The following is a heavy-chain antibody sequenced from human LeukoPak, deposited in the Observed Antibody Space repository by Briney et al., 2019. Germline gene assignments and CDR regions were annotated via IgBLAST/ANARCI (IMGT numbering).Heavy chain of an antibody. V-gene: IGHV3-7*01. J-gene: IGHJ3*02. CDR3: ARSPCARCAFDI. CDR2: IKKDGSET. Sequence: GGSLRLSCAASGFTFSDHWMTWVRQAPGRGLEWVANIKKDGSETNYVDSVKGRFSISRDNAKNSLFLQVSSLRAEDTALYFCARSPCARCAFDIWGQGTMVTVSS. CDR1: GFTFSDHW.